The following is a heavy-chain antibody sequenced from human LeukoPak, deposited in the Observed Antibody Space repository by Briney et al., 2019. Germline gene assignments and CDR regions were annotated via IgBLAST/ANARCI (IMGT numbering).Heavy chain of an antibody. CDR2: ISANNGNA. J-gene: IGHJ4*02. V-gene: IGHV1-18*01. CDR3: ARDVSHRLFYDSSGYYILFDY. CDR1: GYMFSSYG. D-gene: IGHD3-22*01. Sequence: ASVKVSCKASGYMFSSYGISWVRQAPGQGLEWMGWISANNGNANYAQKLQGRVAMTRDTSTSTAYMELRSLRSDDTAVYYCARDVSHRLFYDSSGYYILFDYWGQGTLVTVSS.